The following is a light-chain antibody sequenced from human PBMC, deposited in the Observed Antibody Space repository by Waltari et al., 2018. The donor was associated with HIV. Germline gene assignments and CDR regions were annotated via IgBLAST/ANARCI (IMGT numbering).Light chain of an antibody. CDR1: SSDVGGFNY. CDR2: DVT. J-gene: IGLJ3*02. Sequence: QSPLTQPPPVSGSPGQQVTSPSLGPSSDVGGFNYVSWYQQNPAKAPKFIIYDVTKRPSGVPDRFSGSKAGNTASLTISGLQAEDEADYYCCSYAGNYPVLFGGGTKLTVL. CDR3: CSYAGNYPVL. V-gene: IGLV2-11*01.